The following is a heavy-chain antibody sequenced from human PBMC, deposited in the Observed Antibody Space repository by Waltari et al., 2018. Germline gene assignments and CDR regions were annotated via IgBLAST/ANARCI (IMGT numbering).Heavy chain of an antibody. CDR1: GFRFNSYW. J-gene: IGHJ4*02. Sequence: EVQLVESGGGLVQPGGSLRLSCAASGFRFNSYWMSWVRQVPGKGLEWVANIKEDGSQIYYLDSVKGRFTISRDNAKNSVYLQMNSLKAEDTAVYYCARGDYSNYELDYWGQGTLVTVSS. CDR2: IKEDGSQI. V-gene: IGHV3-7*01. D-gene: IGHD4-4*01. CDR3: ARGDYSNYELDY.